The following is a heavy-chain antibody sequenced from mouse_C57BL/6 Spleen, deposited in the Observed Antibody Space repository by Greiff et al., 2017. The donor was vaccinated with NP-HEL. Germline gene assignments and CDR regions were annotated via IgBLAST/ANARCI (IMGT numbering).Heavy chain of an antibody. V-gene: IGHV1-69*01. CDR1: GYTFTSYW. CDR3: ARLTTDYYAMDY. D-gene: IGHD1-1*01. Sequence: VQLQQPGAELVMPGASVKLSCKASGYTFTSYWMHWVKQRPGQGLEWIGEIDPSDSYTNYNQKFKGKSTLTVDKSSSTAYMQLSSLTSEDSAVYYCARLTTDYYAMDYWGQGTSVTVSS. J-gene: IGHJ4*01. CDR2: IDPSDSYT.